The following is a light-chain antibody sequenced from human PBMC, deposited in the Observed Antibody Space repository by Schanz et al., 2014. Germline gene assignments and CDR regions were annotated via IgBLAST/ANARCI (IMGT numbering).Light chain of an antibody. CDR2: GAS. CDR1: QSVSSN. J-gene: IGKJ4*01. Sequence: EIVMTQSPATLSVSPGERATLSCRASQSVSSNLAWYQQKPGQAPRLLIYGASTRATGIPARFSGSGSGTEFTLTISILQSEDFAVYYCQQYGSSLLTFGGGTKVQIK. CDR3: QQYGSSLLT. V-gene: IGKV3-15*01.